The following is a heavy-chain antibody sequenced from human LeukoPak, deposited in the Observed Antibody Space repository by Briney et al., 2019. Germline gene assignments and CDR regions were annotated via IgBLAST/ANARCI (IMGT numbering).Heavy chain of an antibody. CDR3: AREKVWGPFDY. CDR2: IYTSGST. Sequence: SETLSLTCTVSGGSISSSSYYWGWIRQPAGKGLEWIGRIYTSGSTNYNPSLKSRVTMSVDTSKNQFSLKLSSVTAADTAVYYCAREKVWGPFDYWGQGTLVTVSS. J-gene: IGHJ4*02. V-gene: IGHV4-61*02. D-gene: IGHD1-14*01. CDR1: GGSISSSSYY.